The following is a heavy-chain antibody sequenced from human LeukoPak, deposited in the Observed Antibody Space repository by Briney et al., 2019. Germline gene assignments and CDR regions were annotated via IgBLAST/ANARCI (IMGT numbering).Heavy chain of an antibody. D-gene: IGHD2-15*01. CDR3: ARGSDCSGGSCYSYWYFDL. CDR2: INSDGSST. CDR1: AFTFSSYW. V-gene: IGHV3-74*01. Sequence: GGSLRLSCAASAFTFSSYWMHWVRQAPGKGVVWVSRINSDGSSTSYADSVKGRFIISRDNAKNALYLQMNSLRAEDTAMYYCARGSDCSGGSCYSYWYFDLWGRGTLVTVSS. J-gene: IGHJ2*01.